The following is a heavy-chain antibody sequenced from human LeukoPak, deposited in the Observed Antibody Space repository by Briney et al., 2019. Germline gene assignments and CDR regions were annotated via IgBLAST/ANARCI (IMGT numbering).Heavy chain of an antibody. CDR2: LIPIFCTA. D-gene: IGHD6-6*01. CDR3: ARDRPPRIAARLHYYYYYMDV. CDR1: GGTFSSYG. V-gene: IGHV1-69*05. Sequence: SVKVSCKASGGTFSSYGINWMRQAPAQGLEWMGGLIPIFCTANYAQKFQGRVTITTDEVTSTAYMELSSLRSEDTAVYYCARDRPPRIAARLHYYYYYMDVWGKGTTVTVSS. J-gene: IGHJ6*03.